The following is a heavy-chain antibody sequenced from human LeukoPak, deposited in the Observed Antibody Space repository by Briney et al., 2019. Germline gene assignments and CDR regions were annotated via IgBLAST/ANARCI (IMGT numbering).Heavy chain of an antibody. J-gene: IGHJ4*02. CDR3: AGSPTVVTPPDY. D-gene: IGHD4-23*01. CDR2: INSEGSST. V-gene: IGHV3-74*01. CDR1: GFTFSSYW. Sequence: GGSLRLSCEVSGFTFSSYWMHWVRQAPGKGLVWVSRINSEGSSTSYADSVKGRFTISRDNAKNSLYLQMNSLRAEDTALYYCAGSPTVVTPPDYWGQGTLVTVSS.